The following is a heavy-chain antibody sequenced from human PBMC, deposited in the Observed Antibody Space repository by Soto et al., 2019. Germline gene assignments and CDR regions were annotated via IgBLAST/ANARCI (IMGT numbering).Heavy chain of an antibody. Sequence: PSETLSLTXTVSGGSISSGGYYWSWIRQHPGKGLEWIGYIYYSGSTYYNPSLKSRVTISVDTSKNQFSLKLSSVTAADTAAYYCARAGRTHSSGYYPDYWGQGTLVTVSS. V-gene: IGHV4-31*02. D-gene: IGHD3-22*01. CDR3: ARAGRTHSSGYYPDY. J-gene: IGHJ4*02. CDR1: GGSISSGGYY. CDR2: IYYSGST.